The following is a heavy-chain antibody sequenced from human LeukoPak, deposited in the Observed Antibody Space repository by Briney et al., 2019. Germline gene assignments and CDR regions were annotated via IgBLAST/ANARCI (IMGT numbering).Heavy chain of an antibody. V-gene: IGHV3-74*03. CDR1: GLTFNSYW. Sequence: GGSLRLSSAASGLTFNSYWMHWVRQVAGKGLVWVARINGDASNTTYADSVKGRFTISRDNAKNTLYLQMNSLRVDDTAVYYCARAMPHDNWFDPWGQGSLVTVSS. J-gene: IGHJ5*02. D-gene: IGHD2-2*01. CDR3: ARAMPHDNWFDP. CDR2: INGDASNT.